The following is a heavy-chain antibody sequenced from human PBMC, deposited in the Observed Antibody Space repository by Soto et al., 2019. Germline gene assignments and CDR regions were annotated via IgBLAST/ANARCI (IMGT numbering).Heavy chain of an antibody. CDR2: IIPILGIA. Sequence: SVKVSFKASGGTFSSYTISWVRQAPGQGLEWMGRIIPILGIANYAQKFQGRVTITADKSTSTAYMELSSLRSEDTAVYYCARERIAAAGTFLYYYGMDVWGQGTTVTSP. V-gene: IGHV1-69*04. D-gene: IGHD6-13*01. CDR3: ARERIAAAGTFLYYYGMDV. J-gene: IGHJ6*02. CDR1: GGTFSSYT.